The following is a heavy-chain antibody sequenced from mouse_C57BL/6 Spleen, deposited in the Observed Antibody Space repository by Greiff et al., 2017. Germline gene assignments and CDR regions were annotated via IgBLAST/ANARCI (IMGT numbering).Heavy chain of an antibody. CDR3: ARYLGPYWYFDV. D-gene: IGHD4-1*01. CDR1: GFTFTDYY. J-gene: IGHJ1*03. CDR2: IRNKANGYTT. V-gene: IGHV7-3*01. Sequence: EVQVVESGGGLVQPGGSLSLSCAASGFTFTDYYMSWVRQPPGKALEWLGFIRNKANGYTTEYSASVKGRFTISRDNSQSILYLQMNALRAEDSATYSCARYLGPYWYFDVWGTGTTVTVSS.